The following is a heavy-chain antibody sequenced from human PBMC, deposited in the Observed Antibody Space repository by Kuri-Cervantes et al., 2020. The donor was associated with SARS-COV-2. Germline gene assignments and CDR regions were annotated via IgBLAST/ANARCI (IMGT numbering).Heavy chain of an antibody. Sequence: GESLKISCAASGFTFSSYWMSWVRQAPGKGLEWVANIKQDGSEKYYVDSVKGRFTISRDNAKNSLYLQMNSLRAEDTAVYYCARGVRFLDYWGQGTPVTVSS. CDR1: GFTFSSYW. CDR2: IKQDGSEK. CDR3: ARGVRFLDY. J-gene: IGHJ4*02. D-gene: IGHD3-3*01. V-gene: IGHV3-7*01.